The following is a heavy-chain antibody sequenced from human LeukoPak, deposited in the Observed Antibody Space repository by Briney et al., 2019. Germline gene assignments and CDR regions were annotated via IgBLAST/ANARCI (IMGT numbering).Heavy chain of an antibody. D-gene: IGHD6-13*01. Sequence: SETLSLTCTVSGGSISSSSYYWGWIRQPPGRGLEWIGSIYYSGSTYYNPSLKSRVTISVDTSKNQFSLKLSSVTAADTAVYYCARGEAAAAADWYFDLWGRGTLVTVSS. CDR1: GGSISSSSYY. CDR2: IYYSGST. CDR3: ARGEAAAAADWYFDL. J-gene: IGHJ2*01. V-gene: IGHV4-39*07.